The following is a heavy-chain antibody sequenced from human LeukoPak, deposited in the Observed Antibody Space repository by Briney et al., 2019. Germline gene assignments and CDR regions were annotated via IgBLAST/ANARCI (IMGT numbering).Heavy chain of an antibody. Sequence: SETLSLTCSVSGYSISSGYYWGWIRQPPGKGLEWIGEINHSGSTNYNPSLKSRVTISVDTSKNQFSLKLSSVTAADTAVYYCARLVDSTFFHYYYMDVWGKGTTVTVSS. V-gene: IGHV4-38-2*02. CDR3: ARLVDSTFFHYYYMDV. CDR1: GYSISSGYY. D-gene: IGHD3-22*01. J-gene: IGHJ6*03. CDR2: INHSGST.